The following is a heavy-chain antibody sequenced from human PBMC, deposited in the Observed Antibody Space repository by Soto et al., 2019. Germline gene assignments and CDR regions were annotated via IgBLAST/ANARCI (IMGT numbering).Heavy chain of an antibody. CDR2: FDPEDGET. V-gene: IGHV1-24*01. D-gene: IGHD2-8*01. CDR3: ATSSVLMVYATNYYYGMDV. Sequence: ASVKVSCKVSGYTLTELSMHWVRQAPGKGLEWMGGFDPEDGETIYAQKFQGRVTMTEDTSTDTAYIELSSLRSEDTAVYYCATSSVLMVYATNYYYGMDVWGQGTTVTVSS. J-gene: IGHJ6*02. CDR1: GYTLTELS.